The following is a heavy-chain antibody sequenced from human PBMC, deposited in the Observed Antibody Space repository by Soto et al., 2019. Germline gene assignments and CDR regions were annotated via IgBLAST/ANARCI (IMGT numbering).Heavy chain of an antibody. D-gene: IGHD3-22*01. CDR1: GGAISSGGYY. CDR3: ARDVYDSSGYYYGPWFDP. CDR2: IYYSGST. J-gene: IGHJ5*02. V-gene: IGHV4-31*03. Sequence: SETLSLTCPVSGGAISSGGYYWSGVRQDPGKGLEWIGYIYYSGSTYYNPSLKSRVTISVDTSKNQFSLKLSSVTAADTAVYYCARDVYDSSGYYYGPWFDPWGQGTLVSVSS.